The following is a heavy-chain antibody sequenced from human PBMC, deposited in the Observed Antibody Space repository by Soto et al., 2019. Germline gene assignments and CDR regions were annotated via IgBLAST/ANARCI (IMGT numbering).Heavy chain of an antibody. D-gene: IGHD1-1*01. J-gene: IGHJ3*02. CDR2: IIPILGIA. V-gene: IGHV1-69*08. CDR1: GGTFSSYT. Sequence: QVQLVQSGAEVKKPGSSVKVSCKASGGTFSSYTISWVRQAPGQGLEWMGRIIPILGIANYAQKFQGRVTITADKSTSTAYMELSSLRSEDTAVYYCAREGPMDRNDPHAFDIWGQGTMVTVSS. CDR3: AREGPMDRNDPHAFDI.